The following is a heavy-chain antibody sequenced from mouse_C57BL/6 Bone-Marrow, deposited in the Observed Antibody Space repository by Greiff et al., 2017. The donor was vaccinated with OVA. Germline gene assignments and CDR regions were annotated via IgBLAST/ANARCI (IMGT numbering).Heavy chain of an antibody. Sequence: VKVVESGAELARPGASVKLSCKASGYTFTSYGISWVKQRPGQGLEWIGEIYPRSGNTYYNEKFKGKATLTADKSSSTAYMELRSLTSEDSAVYFCARDAMDYWGQGTSVTVSS. CDR2: IYPRSGNT. V-gene: IGHV1-81*01. CDR1: GYTFTSYG. J-gene: IGHJ4*01. CDR3: ARDAMDY.